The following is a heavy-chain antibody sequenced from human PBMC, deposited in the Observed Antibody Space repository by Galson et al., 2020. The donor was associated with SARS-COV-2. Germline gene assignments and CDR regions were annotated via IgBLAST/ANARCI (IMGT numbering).Heavy chain of an antibody. V-gene: IGHV1-2*02. Sequence: GESLKISCKASGYTFTGYYMHWVRQAPGQGLEWMGWINPNSGGTNSAQKFQGRVTLTRDTSISTAYMELTSLRSDDTAVYYCASNRGTGSYSALDYWGQGTMVTVSS. J-gene: IGHJ4*02. D-gene: IGHD3-10*01. CDR2: INPNSGGT. CDR1: GYTFTGYY. CDR3: ASNRGTGSYSALDY.